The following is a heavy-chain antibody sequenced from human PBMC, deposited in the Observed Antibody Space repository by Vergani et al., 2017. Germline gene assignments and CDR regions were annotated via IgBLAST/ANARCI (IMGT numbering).Heavy chain of an antibody. V-gene: IGHV4-34*01. J-gene: IGHJ3*02. CDR3: ARLGIGFGVVISDAFDI. D-gene: IGHD3-3*01. Sequence: QVQIQQWGAGLLKPSETLSLTCAVYGGSFSGYYWSLIRQPPGKGLEWIGEINHSGSTNYNPSLKSRVTISVDTSKNQFSLKLSSVTAADTAVDYCARLGIGFGVVISDAFDIWGQGTMVTVSS. CDR2: INHSGST. CDR1: GGSFSGYY.